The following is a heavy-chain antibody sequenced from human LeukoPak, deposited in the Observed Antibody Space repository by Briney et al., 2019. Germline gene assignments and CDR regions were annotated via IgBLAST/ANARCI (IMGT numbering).Heavy chain of an antibody. CDR3: ARDQEGFDY. V-gene: IGHV1-46*01. J-gene: IGHJ4*02. CDR2: VYPRDSNT. Sequence: ASGEGSCHASGYAFPNNDIQWVRQAPGQGLEWMGMVYPRDSNTSSAQTFQSRVTVTRDTSTSTVHTELTGLRSEDTAVYYCARDQEGFDYWGQGTLVTVSS. CDR1: GYAFPNND.